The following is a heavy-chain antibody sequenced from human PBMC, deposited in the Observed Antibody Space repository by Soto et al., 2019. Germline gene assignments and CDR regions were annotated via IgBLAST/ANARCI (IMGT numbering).Heavy chain of an antibody. CDR3: ARDSRQVAVAGIPDYFDY. V-gene: IGHV1-18*01. Sequence: QVQLVQSGAEVKKPGASVKVSCKASGYTFTSYGISWVRQAPGQGREWMGWISAYNGNTNYAQKLQGRVTMTTDTSTSTAYMELRSLRSDDTAVYCCARDSRQVAVAGIPDYFDYWGKGTLVTVSS. CDR2: ISAYNGNT. D-gene: IGHD6-19*01. J-gene: IGHJ4*02. CDR1: GYTFTSYG.